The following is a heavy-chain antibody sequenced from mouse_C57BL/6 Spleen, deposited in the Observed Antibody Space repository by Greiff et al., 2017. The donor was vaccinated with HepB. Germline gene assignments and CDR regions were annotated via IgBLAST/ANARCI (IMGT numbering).Heavy chain of an antibody. CDR3: ARLTTVVAYCFDY. CDR1: GYTFTSYW. CDR2: INPSSGYT. D-gene: IGHD1-1*01. J-gene: IGHJ2*01. Sequence: QVQLQQSGAELAKPGASVKLSCKASGYTFTSYWMHWVKQRPGQGLEWIGYINPSSGYTKYNQKFKDKATLTADKSSSTAYMQLSSLTYEDSAVYYCARLTTVVAYCFDYWGQGTTLTVSS. V-gene: IGHV1-7*01.